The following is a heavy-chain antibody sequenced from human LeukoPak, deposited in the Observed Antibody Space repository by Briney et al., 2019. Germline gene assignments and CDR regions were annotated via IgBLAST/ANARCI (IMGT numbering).Heavy chain of an antibody. CDR3: ARRICSSTSCYTGQFDY. J-gene: IGHJ4*02. Sequence: SETLSLTCAVSVYSISSGYYWAWIRQPPGKGLEWLGSIEHRGRTYHNASQKIRITISVDTSKTQISLKLSSVTTADTAVYYCARRICSSTSCYTGQFDYWGQGTLVTVSS. CDR1: VYSISSGYY. D-gene: IGHD2-2*02. CDR2: IEHRGRT. V-gene: IGHV4-38-2*01.